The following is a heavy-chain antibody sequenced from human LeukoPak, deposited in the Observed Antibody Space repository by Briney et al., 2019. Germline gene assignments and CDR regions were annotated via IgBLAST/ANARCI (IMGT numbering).Heavy chain of an antibody. Sequence: PGGSLRLSCAASGFTFSSYWMSWVRQAPGKGLEWVSVIYSGGSTYYADSVKGRFTISRDNSKNTLYLQMNSLRAEDTAVYYCASSDQHIFRGFAFDIWGQGTMVTVSS. CDR1: GFTFSSYW. CDR2: IYSGGST. D-gene: IGHD3-10*01. CDR3: ASSDQHIFRGFAFDI. J-gene: IGHJ3*02. V-gene: IGHV3-53*01.